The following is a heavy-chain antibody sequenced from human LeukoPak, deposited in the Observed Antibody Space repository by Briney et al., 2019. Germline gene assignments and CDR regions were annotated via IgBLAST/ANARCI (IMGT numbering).Heavy chain of an antibody. CDR3: ARNMGDY. CDR1: GFTFSTYW. V-gene: IGHV3-7*04. D-gene: IGHD2/OR15-2a*01. Sequence: GGSLRLSCVASGFTFSTYWMTWVRQAPGKGLEWVANINQDGTEKNYVDSVKGRLTISRDNAKNSLYLQMNSLRAEDTAVYYCARNMGDYWGQGTLVTVSS. CDR2: INQDGTEK. J-gene: IGHJ4*02.